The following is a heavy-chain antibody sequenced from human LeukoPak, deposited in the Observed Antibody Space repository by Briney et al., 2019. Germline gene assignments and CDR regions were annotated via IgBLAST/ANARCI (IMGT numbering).Heavy chain of an antibody. J-gene: IGHJ6*03. D-gene: IGHD1-1*01. V-gene: IGHV3-30*01. Sequence: GGSLRLSCAASGFTFSSFAMHWVRQAPGKGLEWVAVISYDGSHKYYADSVKGRFTISRDNSKNTLYLQMNSLRPEDTAVYYCARDPTGHYYYYYYMDVWGKGTTVTVSS. CDR2: ISYDGSHK. CDR3: ARDPTGHYYYYYYMDV. CDR1: GFTFSSFA.